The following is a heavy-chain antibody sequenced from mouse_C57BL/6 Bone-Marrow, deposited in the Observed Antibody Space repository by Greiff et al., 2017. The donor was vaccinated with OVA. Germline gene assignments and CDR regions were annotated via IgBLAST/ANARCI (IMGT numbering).Heavy chain of an antibody. Sequence: EVHLVESGGGLVQPGGSLKLSCAASGFTFSDYYMYWVRQTPEKRLEWVAYISNGGGSTYYPDTVKGRFTISRDNAKNTLYLQMSRLKSEDTAMYYCARQTNSSGYDYAMDYWGQGTSVTVSS. V-gene: IGHV5-12*01. CDR3: ARQTNSSGYDYAMDY. CDR1: GFTFSDYY. D-gene: IGHD3-2*02. J-gene: IGHJ4*01. CDR2: ISNGGGST.